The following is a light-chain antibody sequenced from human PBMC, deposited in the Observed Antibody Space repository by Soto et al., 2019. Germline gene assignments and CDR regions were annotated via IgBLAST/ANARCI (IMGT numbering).Light chain of an antibody. J-gene: IGKJ1*01. Sequence: EIVLTQSPDTLSLSPGERATLSCRASQSVSSSFLAWYQQKPGQAPRLLIYGASSRATGIPDRFSGSGSGTDFTLTISRLEPEDFAVYYCQQYDRSPWTFGQGIKVEIK. V-gene: IGKV3-20*01. CDR3: QQYDRSPWT. CDR1: QSVSSSF. CDR2: GAS.